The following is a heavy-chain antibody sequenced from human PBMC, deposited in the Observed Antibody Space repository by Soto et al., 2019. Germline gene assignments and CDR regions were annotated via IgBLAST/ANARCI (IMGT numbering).Heavy chain of an antibody. J-gene: IGHJ4*02. D-gene: IGHD6-13*01. V-gene: IGHV3-74*01. CDR3: ASPFSSSWYAADY. CDR1: GFTLSGHW. CDR2: ISSDGSST. Sequence: EVQLVESGGGLVQPGGSLRLSCAASGFTLSGHWMHWVRQAPGKGLVWVSRISSDGSSTSYADSVKGRFTISRDNAKNTRYLQMSSLRAEDTAVYYCASPFSSSWYAADYWGQGTLVTVSS.